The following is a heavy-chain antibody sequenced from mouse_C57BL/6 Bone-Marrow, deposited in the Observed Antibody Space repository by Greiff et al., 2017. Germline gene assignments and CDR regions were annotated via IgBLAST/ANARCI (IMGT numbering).Heavy chain of an antibody. D-gene: IGHD1-3*01. CDR2: IDPSDSYT. CDR3: AREGSWGVGFDY. J-gene: IGHJ2*01. V-gene: IGHV1-69*01. CDR1: GYTFTSYW. Sequence: VQLQQPGAELVMPGASVKLSCKASGYTFTSYWMHWVKQRPGQGLEWIGEIDPSDSYTNYNQKFKGKSTLTVDKSASTAYMQLSSLTSEDSAVYYCAREGSWGVGFDYWGQGTTLTVSS.